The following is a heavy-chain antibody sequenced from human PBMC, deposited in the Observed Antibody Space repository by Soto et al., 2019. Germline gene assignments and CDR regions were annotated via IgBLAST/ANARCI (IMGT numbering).Heavy chain of an antibody. CDR1: GFTFTSSA. D-gene: IGHD2-15*01. Sequence: SVKVSCKASGFTFTSSAVQWVRQARGQRLEWIGWIVVGSGNTNYAQKFQGRVTITRDMSTSTAYMELSSLRSEDTAVYYCAAMKVVVAATRLHYYGMDVWGQGTTVTVSS. CDR2: IVVGSGNT. CDR3: AAMKVVVAATRLHYYGMDV. J-gene: IGHJ6*02. V-gene: IGHV1-58*01.